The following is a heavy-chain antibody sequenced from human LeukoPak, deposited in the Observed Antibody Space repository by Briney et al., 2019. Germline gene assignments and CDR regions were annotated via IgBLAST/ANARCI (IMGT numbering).Heavy chain of an antibody. J-gene: IGHJ5*02. CDR2: VNPNSAST. D-gene: IGHD1-26*01. CDR1: GYTFTSYD. Sequence: ASVKVSCKASGYTFTSYDINWVRQAPGQGLEWMGWVNPNSASTDYAQKFQGRVTMTGDTSINTAYMELSSLRSEDTAVYFCARGLRMPGGLSWGQGTLVTVSS. CDR3: ARGLRMPGGLS. V-gene: IGHV1-8*02.